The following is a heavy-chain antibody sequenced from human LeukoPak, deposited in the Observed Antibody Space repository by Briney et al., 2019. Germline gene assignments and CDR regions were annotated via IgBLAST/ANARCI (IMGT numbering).Heavy chain of an antibody. V-gene: IGHV3-11*05. J-gene: IGHJ2*01. CDR2: ISTSSSST. CDR1: GFTFSAYY. CDR3: ARDYCGGDCANYWYFDL. D-gene: IGHD2-21*02. Sequence: PGGSLRLSCAASGFTFSAYYMSWIRQAPGKGLEWVSHISTSSSSTNYADSVKGRFTISRDNAKNSLYLQMNSLRAEDTDVYYCARDYCGGDCANYWYFDLWGRGTLVTVSS.